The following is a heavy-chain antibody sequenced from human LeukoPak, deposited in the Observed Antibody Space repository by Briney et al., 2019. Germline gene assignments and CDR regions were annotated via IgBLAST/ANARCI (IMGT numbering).Heavy chain of an antibody. CDR3: ASDYYDSSGYYYVPFDY. V-gene: IGHV1-2*02. J-gene: IGHJ4*02. Sequence: ASVKVSCKASGYTFTSYDINWVRQAPGQGLEWMGWINPNSGGTNYAQKFQGRVTMTRDTSISTAYMELSRLRSDDTAVYYCASDYYDSSGYYYVPFDYWGQGTLVTVSS. CDR1: GYTFTSYD. CDR2: INPNSGGT. D-gene: IGHD3-22*01.